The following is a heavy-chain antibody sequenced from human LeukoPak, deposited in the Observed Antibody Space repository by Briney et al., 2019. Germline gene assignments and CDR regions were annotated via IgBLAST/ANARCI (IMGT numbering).Heavy chain of an antibody. CDR2: ISAYNGNT. Sequence: RASVKVSCKASGGTFSSYGISWVRQAPGQGLEWMGWISAYNGNTNYAQKLQGRVTMTTDTSTSTAYMELRSLRSDDTAVYYCARHSRHLYYYDSSGYYPHFDYWGQGTLVTVSS. V-gene: IGHV1-18*01. D-gene: IGHD3-22*01. CDR1: GGTFSSYG. CDR3: ARHSRHLYYYDSSGYYPHFDY. J-gene: IGHJ4*02.